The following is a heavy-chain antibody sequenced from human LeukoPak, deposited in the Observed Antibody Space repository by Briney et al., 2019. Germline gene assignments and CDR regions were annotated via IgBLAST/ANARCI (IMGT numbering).Heavy chain of an antibody. Sequence: PSETLSLTCTVSGGSISSTIYYWSWIRQPAGKGLEWIGRIYTSGSTNYNPSLKSRVTISVDTSKNQFSLKLSSVTAADTAVYYCAREGGAVWFGELSHWFDPWGQGTLVTVSS. CDR2: IYTSGST. V-gene: IGHV4-61*02. J-gene: IGHJ5*02. CDR3: AREGGAVWFGELSHWFDP. CDR1: GGSISSTIYY. D-gene: IGHD3-10*01.